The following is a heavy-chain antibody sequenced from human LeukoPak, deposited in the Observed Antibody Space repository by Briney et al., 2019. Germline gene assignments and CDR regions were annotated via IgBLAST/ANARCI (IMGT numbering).Heavy chain of an antibody. J-gene: IGHJ1*01. CDR3: ARTDETAPAEDFQH. D-gene: IGHD2-21*02. CDR1: GFTFSNYW. Sequence: PGGSLRLSCAASGFTFSNYWMSWVRQAPGRGLEWVANIRQDGSEKYYVDSVKGRFTISRDNAKNSLYLQMNSLRAEDTAVYYCARTDETAPAEDFQHWGQGTLVTVSS. CDR2: IRQDGSEK. V-gene: IGHV3-7*05.